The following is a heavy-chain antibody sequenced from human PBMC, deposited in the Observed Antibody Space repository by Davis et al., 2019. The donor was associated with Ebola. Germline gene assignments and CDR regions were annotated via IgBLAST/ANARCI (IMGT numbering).Heavy chain of an antibody. D-gene: IGHD3-9*01. CDR3: ARDYGYFDWLLTNWFDP. J-gene: IGHJ5*02. CDR2: INAGNGNT. V-gene: IGHV1-3*01. Sequence: ASVKVSCKASGYTFTSYAMHWVRQAPGQRLEWMGWINAGNGNTKYSQKFQGRVTITRDTSASTAYMELSSLRSEDTAVYYCARDYGYFDWLLTNWFDPWGQGTLVTVSS. CDR1: GYTFTSYA.